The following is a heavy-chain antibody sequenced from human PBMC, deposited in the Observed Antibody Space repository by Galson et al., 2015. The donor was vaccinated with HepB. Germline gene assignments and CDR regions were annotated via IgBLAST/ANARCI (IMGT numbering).Heavy chain of an antibody. CDR1: GFTFSSYA. J-gene: IGHJ5*02. CDR2: ISGSGGTT. CDR3: AKGSITFGGVMADDSWFDP. V-gene: IGHV3-23*01. D-gene: IGHD3-16*01. Sequence: SLRLSCAASGFTFSSYAMSWVRQAPGKGLELVSGISGSGGTTYYADSVKGRFTISRDNSKNTLYLQLNSLRAEDTAVYYCAKGSITFGGVMADDSWFDPWGQGTLVSVSS.